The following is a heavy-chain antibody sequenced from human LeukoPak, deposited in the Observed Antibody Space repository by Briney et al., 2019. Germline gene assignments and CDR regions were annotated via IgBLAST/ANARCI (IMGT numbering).Heavy chain of an antibody. D-gene: IGHD2-21*02. CDR2: INPNSGGT. CDR3: ASTQDCGGDCYPFVDNWFDP. CDR1: GYTFTGYY. Sequence: ASVKVSCKASGYTFTGYYMHWVRQAPGQGLEWMGWINPNSGGTNYAQKFQGRVTMTRDTSISTAYMELSRLRSDDTAVYYCASTQDCGGDCYPFVDNWFDPWGQGTLVTVSS. V-gene: IGHV1-2*02. J-gene: IGHJ5*02.